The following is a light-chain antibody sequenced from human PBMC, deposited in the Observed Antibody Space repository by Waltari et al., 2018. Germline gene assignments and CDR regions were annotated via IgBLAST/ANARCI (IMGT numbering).Light chain of an antibody. CDR1: SLRRYY. V-gene: IGLV3-19*01. CDR2: GQD. Sequence: SSEPTQDPAVSVALGQTVSITCQGASLRRYYASWYQQRPGQAPILILYGQDNRPSGIPDRFSGSTSGNTASLTITGAQAEDEADYYCLSRDTTSTRVFGGGTRLTV. CDR3: LSRDTTSTRV. J-gene: IGLJ3*02.